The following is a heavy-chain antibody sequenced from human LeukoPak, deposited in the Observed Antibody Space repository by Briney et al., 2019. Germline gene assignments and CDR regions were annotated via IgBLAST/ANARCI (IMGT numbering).Heavy chain of an antibody. D-gene: IGHD3-22*01. CDR1: GDTFIRYG. J-gene: IGHJ4*02. CDR2: INTNTGNP. Sequence: ASVKVSCKASGDTFIRYGITWVRQAPGQGLEWMGWINTNTGNPTYAQGFTGRFVFSLDTSVSTAYLQISSLKAEDTAVYYCARAVTNTYYYDSSGYSPGYWGQGTLVTVSS. CDR3: ARAVTNTYYYDSSGYSPGY. V-gene: IGHV7-4-1*02.